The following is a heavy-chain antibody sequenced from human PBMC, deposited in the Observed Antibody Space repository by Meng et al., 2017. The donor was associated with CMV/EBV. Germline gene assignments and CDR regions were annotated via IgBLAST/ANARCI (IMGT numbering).Heavy chain of an antibody. J-gene: IGHJ6*02. CDR2: IYYSGTT. D-gene: IGHD3-3*01. Sequence: SGTLSLTCTVSGGSISSSSYYWGWIRQPPGKGLEWIGTIYYSGTTYYNPSLKSRVTMSVDTSNNHFSLKLTSVTAADTAVYYCARDVPLRVWGQGTTVTVSS. CDR1: GGSISSSSYY. V-gene: IGHV4-39*02. CDR3: ARDVPLRV.